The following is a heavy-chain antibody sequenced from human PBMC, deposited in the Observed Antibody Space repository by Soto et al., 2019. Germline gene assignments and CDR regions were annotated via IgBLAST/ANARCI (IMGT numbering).Heavy chain of an antibody. D-gene: IGHD3-9*01. J-gene: IGHJ4*02. V-gene: IGHV4-59*08. CDR1: GVSISSYY. CDR2: IYYSGST. CDR3: ASLRYDIDY. Sequence: SETLSLTCTLSGVSISSYYWSWIRQPPGKGLEWIGYIYYSGSTNYNPSLKSRVTISVDTSKNQFSLKLSSVTAADTAVYYCASLRYDIDYWGQGTLVTVS.